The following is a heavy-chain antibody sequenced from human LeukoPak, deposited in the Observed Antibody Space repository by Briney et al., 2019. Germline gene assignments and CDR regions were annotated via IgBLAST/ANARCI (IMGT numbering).Heavy chain of an antibody. J-gene: IGHJ4*02. Sequence: ASVKVSCKASGYTFKTYSFTWVRQAPGQGLEWTGRISAYNGDTNYAQKFQGRVALTADTLTSTGYMELTSLRSEDTAVYYCAFRGVIPNYFDYWGQGSLVTVSS. D-gene: IGHD3-10*01. CDR2: ISAYNGDT. CDR1: GYTFKTYS. CDR3: AFRGVIPNYFDY. V-gene: IGHV1-18*01.